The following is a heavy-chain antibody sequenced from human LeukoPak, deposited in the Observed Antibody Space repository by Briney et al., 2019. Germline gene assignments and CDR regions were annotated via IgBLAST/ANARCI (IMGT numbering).Heavy chain of an antibody. CDR1: GFTFSSYA. CDR2: ISGSGGST. J-gene: IGHJ4*02. Sequence: PGGFLRLSCAASGFTFSSYAMSWVRRAPGKGLEWVSAISGSGGSTYYADSVKGRFTISRDNSKNTLYLQMNSLRAEDTAVYYCAKAPVRGGVVVPAAMLGDYWGQGTLVTVSS. V-gene: IGHV3-23*01. D-gene: IGHD2-2*01. CDR3: AKAPVRGGVVVPAAMLGDY.